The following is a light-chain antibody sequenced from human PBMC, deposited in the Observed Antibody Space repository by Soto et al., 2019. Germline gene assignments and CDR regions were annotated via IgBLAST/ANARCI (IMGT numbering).Light chain of an antibody. V-gene: IGKV3-20*01. CDR3: QHYGSSAYT. CDR2: GAS. Sequence: EFVLTQSPGTLSLSPGERATLSCRASQSVRSNYLAWYQQQPGQSPRLLIYGASNRATGIPDRFSGSGSGTDFTLTISRLEPEDFAVFYCQHYGSSAYTFGQGTTLEIK. J-gene: IGKJ2*01. CDR1: QSVRSNY.